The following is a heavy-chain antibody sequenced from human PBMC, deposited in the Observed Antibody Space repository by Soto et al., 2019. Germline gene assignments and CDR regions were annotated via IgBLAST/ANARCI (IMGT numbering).Heavy chain of an antibody. CDR1: GYTFTGYY. Sequence: SVKVSCKASGYTFTGYYMHWVRQAPGQGLEWMGGIIPIFGTANYAQKFQGRVTITADKSTSTAYMELSSLRSEDTAVYYCARVRTLEDFWSGYYNYYYYGMDVWGQGATVTVSS. J-gene: IGHJ6*02. V-gene: IGHV1-69*06. D-gene: IGHD3-3*01. CDR3: ARVRTLEDFWSGYYNYYYYGMDV. CDR2: IIPIFGTA.